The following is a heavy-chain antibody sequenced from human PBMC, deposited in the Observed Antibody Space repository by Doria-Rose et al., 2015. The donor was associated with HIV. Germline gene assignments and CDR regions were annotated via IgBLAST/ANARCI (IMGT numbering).Heavy chain of an antibody. D-gene: IGHD6-13*01. CDR3: ARDRPSSSWTFDN. CDR2: IYYSGTT. V-gene: IGHV4-31*02. Sequence: GLEWIGYIYYSGTTYYNPSLKSRAAISVDTSKNQFSLKLSSVTAADAAVYYCARDRPSSSWTFDNWGQGTLVTVSS. J-gene: IGHJ4*02.